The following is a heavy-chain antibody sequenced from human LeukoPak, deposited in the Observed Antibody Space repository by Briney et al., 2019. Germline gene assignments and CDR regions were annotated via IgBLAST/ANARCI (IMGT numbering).Heavy chain of an antibody. CDR2: INWKTGNR. CDR1: GFNFDDYA. V-gene: IGHV3-9*01. CDR3: TRRAARWQFDL. J-gene: IGHJ2*01. D-gene: IGHD5-24*01. Sequence: GGSLRLSCAVSGFNFDDYAMHWVRQAPGRGLEWVSGINWKTGNRIYADSVKGRFTISRDNAKNSLYLQMSSLRAEDTALYYCTRRAARWQFDLWGRGTLLTVSS.